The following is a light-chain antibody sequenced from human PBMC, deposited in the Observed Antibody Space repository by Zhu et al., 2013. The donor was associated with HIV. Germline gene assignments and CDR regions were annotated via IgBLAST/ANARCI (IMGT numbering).Light chain of an antibody. CDR1: QSLNSIF. V-gene: IGKV3-20*01. J-gene: IGKJ1*01. CDR3: QYYGASPWT. Sequence: EIVLTQSPGTLSVSPGERATLSCRASQSLNSIFLAWYQQKPGQAPRLLIYATSSRAIGTPDRFSGSGAGTEFTLTINRLEPEDLAVYYCQYYGASPWTFGQGTKVEIK. CDR2: ATS.